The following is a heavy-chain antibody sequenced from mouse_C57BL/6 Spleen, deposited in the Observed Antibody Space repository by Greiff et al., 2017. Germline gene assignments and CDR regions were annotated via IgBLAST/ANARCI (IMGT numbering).Heavy chain of an antibody. J-gene: IGHJ1*03. CDR3: ARGVLPLLGYFDV. CDR1: GYTFTDYN. Sequence: EVKLMESGPELVKPGASVKMSCKASGYTFTDYNMHWVKQSHGKSLEWIGYINPNNGGTSSNQKFKGKATLTVNKSSSTAYMELRSLTSEDSAVYYCARGVLPLLGYFDVWGTGTTVTVSS. CDR2: INPNNGGT. V-gene: IGHV1-22*01.